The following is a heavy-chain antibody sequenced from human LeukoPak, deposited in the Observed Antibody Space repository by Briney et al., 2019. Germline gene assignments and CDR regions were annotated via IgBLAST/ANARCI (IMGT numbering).Heavy chain of an antibody. CDR3: AREGTTFDY. CDR2: INPNSGGT. D-gene: IGHD4-11*01. V-gene: IGHV1-2*02. Sequence: ASVKVSCKASGYTFTGYYMHWVRQAPGQGLEWMGWINPNSGGTNYAQKFQGRVTVTAHTSTSTAYMELRSLRSDDTAIYYCAREGTTFDYWGQGTLVTVSS. J-gene: IGHJ4*02. CDR1: GYTFTGYY.